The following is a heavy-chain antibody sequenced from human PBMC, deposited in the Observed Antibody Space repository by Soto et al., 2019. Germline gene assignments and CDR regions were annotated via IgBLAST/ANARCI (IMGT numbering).Heavy chain of an antibody. V-gene: IGHV5-10-1*01. CDR2: IDPSDSYT. Sequence: LKISCKGSGYSFTSYWISWVRQMPGKGLEWMGRIDPSDSYTNYSPSFQGHVTISADKSISTAYLQWSSLKASDTAMYYCARHGPRDGYNYDYFDYWGQGTLVTVSS. CDR1: GYSFTSYW. D-gene: IGHD5-12*01. J-gene: IGHJ4*02. CDR3: ARHGPRDGYNYDYFDY.